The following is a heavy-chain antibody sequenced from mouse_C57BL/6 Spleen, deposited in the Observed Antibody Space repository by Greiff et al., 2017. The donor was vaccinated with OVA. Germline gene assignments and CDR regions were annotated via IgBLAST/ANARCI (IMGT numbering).Heavy chain of an antibody. CDR1: GFTFSSYA. D-gene: IGHD1-1*01. Sequence: EVKVVESGGGLVKPGGSLKLSCAASGFTFSSYAMSWVRQTPEKRLEWVATISDGGSYTYYPDNVKGRFTISRDNAKNNLYLQMSHLKSEDTAMYYCARGYGSSYWYFDVWGTGTTVTVSS. J-gene: IGHJ1*03. CDR3: ARGYGSSYWYFDV. V-gene: IGHV5-4*03. CDR2: ISDGGSYT.